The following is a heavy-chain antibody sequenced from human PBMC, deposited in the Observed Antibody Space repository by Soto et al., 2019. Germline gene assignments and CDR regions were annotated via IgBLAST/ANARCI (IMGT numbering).Heavy chain of an antibody. CDR3: ARGESYYYDSSGYP. CDR1: GFTFSSYG. CDR2: IWYDGSNK. Sequence: GESLKISCAASGFTFSSYGMHWVRQAPGKGLEWVAVIWYDGSNKYYADSVKGRFTISRDNSKNTLYLQMNSLRAEDTAVYYCARGESYYYDSSGYPWGQGTLVTVYS. J-gene: IGHJ5*02. V-gene: IGHV3-33*01. D-gene: IGHD3-22*01.